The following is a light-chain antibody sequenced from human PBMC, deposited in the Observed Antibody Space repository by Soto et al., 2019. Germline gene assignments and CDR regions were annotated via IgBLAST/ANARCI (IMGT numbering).Light chain of an antibody. CDR2: DVT. Sequence: QSALTQPRSVSGSTGQSVTLPCTGTSSDVGRYNFVSWYQQHPDKAPALIIYDVTRRPSGVPDRFSGSKSGNTASLTISGLQAEDETDYYCCSYAGSYTYVFGTGTKVTVL. V-gene: IGLV2-11*01. CDR3: CSYAGSYTYV. CDR1: SSDVGRYNF. J-gene: IGLJ1*01.